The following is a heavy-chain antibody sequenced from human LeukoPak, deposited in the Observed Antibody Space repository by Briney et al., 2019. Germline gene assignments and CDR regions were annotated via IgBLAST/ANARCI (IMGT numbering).Heavy chain of an antibody. Sequence: SETLSLTCAVYGGSFSGYYWSWIRQPPGKGLEWIGEINHSGSTNYNPSLKSRVTISVDTSKNQFSLKLSSVTAADTAVYYCAKAIDYWGQGTLVTVSS. CDR1: GGSFSGYY. D-gene: IGHD3-9*01. CDR3: AKAIDY. J-gene: IGHJ4*02. CDR2: INHSGST. V-gene: IGHV4-34*01.